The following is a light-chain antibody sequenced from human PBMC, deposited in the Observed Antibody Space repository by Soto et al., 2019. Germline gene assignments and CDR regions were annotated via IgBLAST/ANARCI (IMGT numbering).Light chain of an antibody. CDR3: QQYGSSGT. J-gene: IGKJ1*01. V-gene: IGKV3-20*01. CDR2: GAS. Sequence: ENGLSQSPGTLSLSTGERATLSCRASQSISSPYLAWYQQKPGQAPRLLIFGASSRATGIPDRFSGSGSGTDFTLTISRLEPEDFAVYYCQQYGSSGTFGQGTNVDI. CDR1: QSISSPY.